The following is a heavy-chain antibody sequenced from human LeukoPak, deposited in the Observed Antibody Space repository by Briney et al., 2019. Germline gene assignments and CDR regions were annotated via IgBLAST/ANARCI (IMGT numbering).Heavy chain of an antibody. CDR1: GYTFTGYY. J-gene: IGHJ4*02. V-gene: IGHV1-2*02. D-gene: IGHD3-22*01. CDR3: ARILPYYYDSSGWIDY. Sequence: ASVKVSCKASGYTFTGYYMHWVRQAPGQGLEWMGWINPNSGGTNYAQKFQGRVTMTRDTSISTAYMELSRLRSGDTAVYYCARILPYYYDSSGWIDYWGQGTLVTVSS. CDR2: INPNSGGT.